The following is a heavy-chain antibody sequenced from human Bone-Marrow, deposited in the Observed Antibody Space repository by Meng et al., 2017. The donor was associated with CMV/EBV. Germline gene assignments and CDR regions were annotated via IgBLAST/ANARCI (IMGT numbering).Heavy chain of an antibody. V-gene: IGHV3-7*01. CDR2: IKQDGSEK. Sequence: GESLKISCAASGSTFISYGMHWVLQAPGKGLEWVANIKQDGSEKYYVDSVKGRFTASRDNAKNSLYLQTSSLRAGDTAVYYCARDEVSFGYSSSPSLEYWGQGTLVTVSS. CDR1: GSTFISYG. J-gene: IGHJ4*02. CDR3: ARDEVSFGYSSSPSLEY. D-gene: IGHD6-6*01.